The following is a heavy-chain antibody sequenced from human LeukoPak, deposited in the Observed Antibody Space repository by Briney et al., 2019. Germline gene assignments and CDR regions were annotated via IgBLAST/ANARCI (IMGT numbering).Heavy chain of an antibody. J-gene: IGHJ6*03. Sequence: ASVKVSCKASGYTFTSYGISWVRQAPGQGLEWMGWISAYNGNTNYAQKLQGRVTMTTDTSTSTAYMELSSLRSEDTAVYYCAREGGLSYYYYYMDVWGKGTTVTVSS. V-gene: IGHV1-18*01. CDR1: GYTFTSYG. CDR2: ISAYNGNT. D-gene: IGHD2/OR15-2a*01. CDR3: AREGGLSYYYYYMDV.